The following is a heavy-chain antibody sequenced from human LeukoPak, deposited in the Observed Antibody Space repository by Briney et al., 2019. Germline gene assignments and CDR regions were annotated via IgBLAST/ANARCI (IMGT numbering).Heavy chain of an antibody. J-gene: IGHJ1*01. D-gene: IGHD2-2*01. CDR3: ARPAYCSRTSCYPQYFQH. Sequence: GESLKISCKGSGYSFTSYWIGWVRQMPGKGLEWMGIIYPGDSDTRYSPSFQGQVTISADKSISTAYLQWSSLKASDTAMYYCARPAYCSRTSCYPQYFQHWGQGTLVTVSS. CDR2: IYPGDSDT. CDR1: GYSFTSYW. V-gene: IGHV5-51*01.